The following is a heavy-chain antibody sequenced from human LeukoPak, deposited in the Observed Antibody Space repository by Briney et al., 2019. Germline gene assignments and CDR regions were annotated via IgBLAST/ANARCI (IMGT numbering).Heavy chain of an antibody. Sequence: ASVKVSCKGSGHTLTALPMHWVRQAPGKGLEWMGSFDPHDDETIYAQNFQGRVTMTEDTSTNTAFMELTSLRSEDTAVYYCAAFDDSWSGYFSSAPYYYYVDVWGGGTTVTVSS. CDR3: AAFDDSWSGYFSSAPYYYYVDV. D-gene: IGHD3-3*01. V-gene: IGHV1-24*01. J-gene: IGHJ6*03. CDR2: FDPHDDET. CDR1: GHTLTALP.